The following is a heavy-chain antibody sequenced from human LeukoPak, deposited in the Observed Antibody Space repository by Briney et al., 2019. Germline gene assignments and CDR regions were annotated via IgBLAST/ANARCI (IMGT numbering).Heavy chain of an antibody. CDR2: IRSKTYGGTT. CDR1: GFTFGDYA. CDR3: TATAYTVTYYYYYGMDV. Sequence: GGSLRLSCTASGFTFGDYAMNWVRQAPGKGLEWVGFIRSKTYGGTTEYAASVKGRFTISRDDSKSIAYLQMNSLKTEDTAVYYCTATAYTVTYYYYYGMDVWGQGTTVTVSS. D-gene: IGHD4-17*01. J-gene: IGHJ6*02. V-gene: IGHV3-49*04.